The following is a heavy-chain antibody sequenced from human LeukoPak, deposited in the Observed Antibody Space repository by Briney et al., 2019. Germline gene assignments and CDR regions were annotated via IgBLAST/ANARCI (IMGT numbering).Heavy chain of an antibody. D-gene: IGHD6-13*01. CDR2: ISSSGSTI. Sequence: GGSLRLSCAASGFTFSSFEMNWVREAPGKGLEWVSYISSSGSTIYNADSVKGRFTISRDNAKNSLYLQMNSLRAEDTAVYYCAREERRSSSWYFDYWGQGTLVTVSS. CDR3: AREERRSSSWYFDY. J-gene: IGHJ4*02. CDR1: GFTFSSFE. V-gene: IGHV3-48*03.